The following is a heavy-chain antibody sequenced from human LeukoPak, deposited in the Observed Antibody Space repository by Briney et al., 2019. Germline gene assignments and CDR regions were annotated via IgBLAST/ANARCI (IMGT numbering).Heavy chain of an antibody. CDR2: FDSEDGET. Sequence: WASVKVSCKVSGYTLSELSMHWVRQAPGKGLEWMGGFDSEDGETIYAQKFQGRVTMTEDTSTDTAYMELSSLRFEDTAVYFCATGGARYNWFDPWAREPWSPSPQ. V-gene: IGHV1-24*01. CDR1: GYTLSELS. J-gene: IGHJ5*02. D-gene: IGHD1-26*01. CDR3: ATGGARYNWFDP.